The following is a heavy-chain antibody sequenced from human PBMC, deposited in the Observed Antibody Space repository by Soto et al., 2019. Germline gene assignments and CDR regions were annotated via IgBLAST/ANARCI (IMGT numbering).Heavy chain of an antibody. CDR3: ARFDKAMVRGLIAPDAFDI. D-gene: IGHD3-10*01. Sequence: NPSATLSLTCAVYGGSFSGYYWSWIRQPPGKGLEWIGEINHSGSTNYNPSLKSRVTISVDTSKNQFSLKLSSVTAADTAVYYCARFDKAMVRGLIAPDAFDIWGQGTMVTVSS. CDR1: GGSFSGYY. CDR2: INHSGST. J-gene: IGHJ3*02. V-gene: IGHV4-34*01.